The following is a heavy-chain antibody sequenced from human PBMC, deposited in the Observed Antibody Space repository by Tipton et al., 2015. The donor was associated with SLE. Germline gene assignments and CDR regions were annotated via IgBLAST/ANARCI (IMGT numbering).Heavy chain of an antibody. Sequence: QSGPEVKKPGSSVKVSCKASGGTFTSYAISWVRQAPGQGLEWMGGIIPIFGRTNYAQRFQGRVTITTDQSTNTAYMELSSLRSEDTAVYYCARQEVGAAAFDYWGQGTLVPVSS. CDR1: GGTFTSYA. J-gene: IGHJ4*02. D-gene: IGHD1-26*01. V-gene: IGHV1-69*05. CDR3: ARQEVGAAAFDY. CDR2: IIPIFGRT.